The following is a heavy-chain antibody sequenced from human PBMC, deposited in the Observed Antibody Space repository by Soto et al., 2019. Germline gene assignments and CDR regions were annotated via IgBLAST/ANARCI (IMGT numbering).Heavy chain of an antibody. CDR1: GFTFSSFA. V-gene: IGHV3-23*01. CDR3: AKDGAIVPNNFGCIAKDYGMDV. J-gene: IGHJ6*02. D-gene: IGHD2-21*01. CDR2: ISTTGGRT. Sequence: PGGSLRLSCAASGFTFSSFAMSWVRQAPGKGLGWVSEISTTGGRTTYADSVRDRFTIARDNYKNMVYLQMNSLRAEDTAMYYCAKDGAIVPNNFGCIAKDYGMDVWGQGTTVTVSS.